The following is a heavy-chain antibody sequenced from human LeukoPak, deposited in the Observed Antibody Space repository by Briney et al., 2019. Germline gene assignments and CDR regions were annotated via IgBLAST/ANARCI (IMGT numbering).Heavy chain of an antibody. J-gene: IGHJ6*03. V-gene: IGHV1-2*04. CDR3: ATMRYYCSTSCYSTFFYYYYMDV. Sequence: ASVTVSCKASGYIFTGYYMHWVRQVPGQGLEWMGWINPNSGGTNYAQKFQGWVTMTRDTSISTAYMDLNRLTSDDTAVYYCATMRYYCSTSCYSTFFYYYYMDVWGKGTTVTVSS. D-gene: IGHD2-2*01. CDR1: GYIFTGYY. CDR2: INPNSGGT.